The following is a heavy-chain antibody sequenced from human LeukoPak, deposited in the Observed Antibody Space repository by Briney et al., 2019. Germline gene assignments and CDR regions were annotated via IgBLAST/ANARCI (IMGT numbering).Heavy chain of an antibody. J-gene: IGHJ4*02. CDR3: ARTLRGPDYDILTGYSYYFDY. Sequence: ASVKVSCKASGYTFTGYYIHWVRQAPGQGLEWMGWINPNSGGTNYAQKFQGRVTMTRDTSISTAYMELSRLRSDDTAVYYCARTLRGPDYDILTGYSYYFDYWGQGTLVTVSS. V-gene: IGHV1-2*02. CDR2: INPNSGGT. CDR1: GYTFTGYY. D-gene: IGHD3-9*01.